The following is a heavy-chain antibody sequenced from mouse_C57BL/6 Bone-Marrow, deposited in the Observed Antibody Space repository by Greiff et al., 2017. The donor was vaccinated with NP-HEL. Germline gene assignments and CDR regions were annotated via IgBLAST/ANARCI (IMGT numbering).Heavy chain of an antibody. J-gene: IGHJ4*01. CDR1: GFTFSDYY. D-gene: IGHD2-3*01. CDR2: ISNGGGST. V-gene: IGHV5-12*01. Sequence: EVQLVESGGGLVQPGGSLKLSCAASGFTFSDYYMYWVRQTPEKRLEWVAYISNGGGSTYYPDTVKGRFTISRDNAKNTLYLQMSRLKSEDTAMYYCARQNGGWLLRAMDYWGQGTSVTVSS. CDR3: ARQNGGWLLRAMDY.